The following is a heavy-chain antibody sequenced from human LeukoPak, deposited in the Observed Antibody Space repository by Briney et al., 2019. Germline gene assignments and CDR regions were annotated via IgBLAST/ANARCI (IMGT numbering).Heavy chain of an antibody. CDR1: GGSFSGYY. Sequence: SETLSLTCAVYGGSFSGYYWSWIRQPPGKGLEWIGEINHSGSTNYNPSLKSRVTISVDTSKNQFSLKLSSVTAADTAVYYCARNARSSSWYDYWGQGTLVTVSS. V-gene: IGHV4-34*01. CDR3: ARNARSSSWYDY. CDR2: INHSGST. D-gene: IGHD6-13*01. J-gene: IGHJ4*02.